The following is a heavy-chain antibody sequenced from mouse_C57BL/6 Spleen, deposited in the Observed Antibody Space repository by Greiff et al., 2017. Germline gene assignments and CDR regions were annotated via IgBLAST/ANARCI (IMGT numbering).Heavy chain of an antibody. V-gene: IGHV14-2*01. CDR2: IDPEDGET. CDR1: GFNIKDYY. D-gene: IGHD4-1*01. CDR3: ARSLGGTAPFDY. Sequence: VQLQQSGAELVKPGASVKLSCTASGFNIKDYYMHWVKQRTEQGLEWIGRIDPEDGETKYAPKFPGKATITADTSSNTAYLQLSSLTSEDTAVYYCARSLGGTAPFDYWGQGTTLTVSS. J-gene: IGHJ2*01.